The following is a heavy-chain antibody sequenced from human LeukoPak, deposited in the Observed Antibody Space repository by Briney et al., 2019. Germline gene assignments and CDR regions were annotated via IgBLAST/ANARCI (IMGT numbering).Heavy chain of an antibody. CDR1: GDSLSITTYY. CDR3: ARYHSGYDDY. CDR2: IYYSGTT. Sequence: SETLSLTCTVSGDSLSITTYYWGWIRQPPGKGLEWIGSIYYSGTTYYNPSLKSRVTMSIDTSKNQFSLKLSSVTAADTAVYYCARYHSGYDDYWGQGTLVTVSS. J-gene: IGHJ4*02. D-gene: IGHD5-12*01. V-gene: IGHV4-39*07.